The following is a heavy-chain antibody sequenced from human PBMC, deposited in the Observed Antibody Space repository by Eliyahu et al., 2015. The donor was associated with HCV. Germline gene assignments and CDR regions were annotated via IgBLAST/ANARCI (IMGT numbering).Heavy chain of an antibody. D-gene: IGHD3-22*01. CDR1: GXXFSXXX. Sequence: QVQLVQSGAEVKKPGSSVXVSCKASGXXFSXXXXSWXRQAPGQGLXWMGRIIPILGIANYAQKFQGRVTITADKSTSTAYMELSSLRSEDTAVYYCAREVYDSSGYYRPVYFDYWGQGTLVTVSS. J-gene: IGHJ4*02. V-gene: IGHV1-69*04. CDR2: IIPILGIA. CDR3: AREVYDSSGYYRPVYFDY.